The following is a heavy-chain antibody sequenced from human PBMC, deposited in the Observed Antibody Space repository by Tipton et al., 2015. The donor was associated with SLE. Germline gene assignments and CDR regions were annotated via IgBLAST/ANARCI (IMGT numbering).Heavy chain of an antibody. Sequence: SLRLSCAASGFTFRNYWMNWVRQAPGKGLMWVSRIDSDGTITNYADTVKGRFTISRDNAKDTLYLQMNSLRAEDTAVYYCARIHYYGSGSRDYWGQGTLVTVSS. J-gene: IGHJ4*02. CDR3: ARIHYYGSGSRDY. CDR2: IDSDGTIT. D-gene: IGHD3-10*01. V-gene: IGHV3-74*01. CDR1: GFTFRNYW.